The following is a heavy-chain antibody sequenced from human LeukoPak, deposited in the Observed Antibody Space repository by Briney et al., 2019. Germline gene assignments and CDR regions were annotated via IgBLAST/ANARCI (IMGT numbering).Heavy chain of an antibody. CDR1: GGSVSSGSYY. V-gene: IGHV4-61*01. D-gene: IGHD6-13*01. CDR3: ARGSWYRNFQH. CDR2: IYYSGST. J-gene: IGHJ1*01. Sequence: SETLSLTCTVSGGSVSSGSYYWSWIRQPPGQELEWIGYIYYSGSTNYNPSLKSRVTISVDTSKNQFSLKLSSVTAADTAVYYCARGSWYRNFQHWGQGTLVTVSS.